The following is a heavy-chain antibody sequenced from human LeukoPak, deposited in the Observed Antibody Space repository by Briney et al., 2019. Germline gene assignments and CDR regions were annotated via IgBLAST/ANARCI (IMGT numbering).Heavy chain of an antibody. Sequence: PGGSLRLSWAASGFTFSSYWMTWVRQVPGKGLEWVASIKQDGSDKHYGDSVKGRFTISRDNAKNSLYLQMNSLRAEDTALYYCASDGSSYDSWHWGQGTLVTVSS. CDR2: IKQDGSDK. D-gene: IGHD3-3*01. V-gene: IGHV3-7*01. CDR3: ASDGSSYDSWH. CDR1: GFTFSSYW. J-gene: IGHJ1*01.